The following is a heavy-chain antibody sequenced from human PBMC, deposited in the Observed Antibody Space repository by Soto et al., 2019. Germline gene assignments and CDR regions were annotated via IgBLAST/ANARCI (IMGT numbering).Heavy chain of an antibody. D-gene: IGHD2-15*01. CDR1: GYTFTDHC. J-gene: IGHJ6*02. Sequence: ASVKVSCKSSGYTFTDHCIHWVRQAPGPGLEWMGWINHKRRGTNHAQQSQGRDSTTRDTSRSTAYLDLSGLSSNDPAMYFCARWGKEYCPGGSCSRHDNSYGMDVWGQGTTVTVSS. V-gene: IGHV1-2*02. CDR3: ARWGKEYCPGGSCSRHDNSYGMDV. CDR2: INHKRRGT.